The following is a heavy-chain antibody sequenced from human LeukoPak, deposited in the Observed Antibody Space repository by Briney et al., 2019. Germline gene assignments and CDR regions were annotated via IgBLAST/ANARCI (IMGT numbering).Heavy chain of an antibody. D-gene: IGHD2-15*01. CDR3: ARAAGASGGQYFDY. Sequence: SETLSLTCTVSGGPISGYHWSWLRQPAGQGLEWIGRIYTDGDARYNPSLKSRVTMSFDTSKNQLSLKVRPVTAADTATYYCARAAGASGGQYFDYWGQGTLVTVSS. CDR2: IYTDGDA. CDR1: GGPISGYH. V-gene: IGHV4-4*07. J-gene: IGHJ4*02.